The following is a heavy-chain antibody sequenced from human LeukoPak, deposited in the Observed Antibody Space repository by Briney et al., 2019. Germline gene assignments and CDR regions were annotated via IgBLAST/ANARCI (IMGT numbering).Heavy chain of an antibody. V-gene: IGHV4-38-2*02. J-gene: IGHJ4*02. CDR1: GYSISSGYY. Sequence: SETLSLTCTVSGYSISSGYYWGWIRQPPGKGLEWIGSIYHSGSTYYNPSLKSRVTISVDTSKNQFSLKLSSVTAADTAVYYCARDQGGARDYWGQGTLVTVSS. CDR2: IYHSGST. CDR3: ARDQGGARDY. D-gene: IGHD1-26*01.